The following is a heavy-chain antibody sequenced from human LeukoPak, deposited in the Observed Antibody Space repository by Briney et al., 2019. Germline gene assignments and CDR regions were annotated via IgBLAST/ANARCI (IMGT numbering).Heavy chain of an antibody. J-gene: IGHJ4*02. CDR2: INPNSGGT. D-gene: IGHD2-2*02. CDR3: ARENCSSTSCYNYFDY. Sequence: GSVKVSCKASGYTFTGYYMHWVRQAPGQGLEWMGWINPNSGGTNYAQKFQGRVTMTRDTSISTAYMELSRLRSDDTAVYYCARENCSSTSCYNYFDYWGQGTLVTVSS. V-gene: IGHV1-2*02. CDR1: GYTFTGYY.